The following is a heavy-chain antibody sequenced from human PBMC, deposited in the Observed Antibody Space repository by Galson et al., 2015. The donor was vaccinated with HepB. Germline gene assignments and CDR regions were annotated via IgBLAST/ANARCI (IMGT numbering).Heavy chain of an antibody. D-gene: IGHD3-16*01. CDR1: GGSISSYY. CDR3: ARDGGRRYGMDV. Sequence: TLSLTCTVSGGSISSYYWSWIRQPPGKGLEWIGYIYYSGSTNYNPSPKSRVTISVDTSRTQFSLKLSSVTAADTAVYYCARDGGRRYGMDVWGQGATVTVSS. CDR2: IYYSGST. V-gene: IGHV4-59*01. J-gene: IGHJ6*02.